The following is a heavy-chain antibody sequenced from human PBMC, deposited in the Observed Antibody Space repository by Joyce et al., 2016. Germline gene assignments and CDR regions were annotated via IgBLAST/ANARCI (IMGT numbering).Heavy chain of an antibody. Sequence: QVQLQESGRGQVKPSETLSLTCTVSGGPFSSFYWSWIRQPAGKGLEWIGRIYPTGDTNYSPSLESRVTMSVDMSKNQFSLKLTSVSAADTAIYYCARTLRTRAFDYWGQGTLVTVSS. J-gene: IGHJ4*02. CDR2: IYPTGDT. V-gene: IGHV4-4*07. CDR1: GGPFSSFY. CDR3: ARTLRTRAFDY. D-gene: IGHD1-1*01.